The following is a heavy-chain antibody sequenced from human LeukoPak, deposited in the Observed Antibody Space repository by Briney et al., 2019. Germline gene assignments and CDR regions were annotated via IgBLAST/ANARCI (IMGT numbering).Heavy chain of an antibody. V-gene: IGHV3-30*04. CDR1: GFTFSSYA. Sequence: PGGSLRLSCAASGFTFSSYAMHWVRQAPSKGLEWVAVISYDGSNKYYADSVKGRFTISRDNSKNTLYLQMNSLRAEDTAVYYCARDFKSMSPSWGQGTLVTVSS. CDR2: ISYDGSNK. D-gene: IGHD2/OR15-2a*01. J-gene: IGHJ5*02. CDR3: ARDFKSMSPS.